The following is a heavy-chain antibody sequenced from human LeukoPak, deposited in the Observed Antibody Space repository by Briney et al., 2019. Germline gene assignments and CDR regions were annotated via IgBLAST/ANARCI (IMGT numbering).Heavy chain of an antibody. CDR3: ARENYDFWSGYYTY. V-gene: IGHV1-18*01. CDR2: ISAYNGNT. CDR1: GYTFTSYG. J-gene: IGHJ4*02. Sequence: ASVKVSCKASGYTFTSYGISWVRQAPGQGLEWMGWISAYNGNTNYAQKLQGRVTMTTDTSTSTAYTELRSLRSDDTAVYYCARENYDFWSGYYTYWGQGTLVTVSS. D-gene: IGHD3-3*01.